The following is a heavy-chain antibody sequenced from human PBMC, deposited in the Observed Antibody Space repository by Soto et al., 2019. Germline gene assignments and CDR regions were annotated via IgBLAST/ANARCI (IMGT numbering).Heavy chain of an antibody. J-gene: IGHJ5*02. V-gene: IGHV3-23*01. CDR3: AKDRRDGYNSYDWFDP. D-gene: IGHD5-12*01. CDR2: ISGSGGST. Sequence: PGGSLRLSCAASGFTFSSYAMSWVRQAPGKGLEWVSAISGSGGSTYYADSVKGRFTISSDNSKNTLYLQMNSLRAEDTAVYYCAKDRRDGYNSYDWFDPWGQGTLVTVSS. CDR1: GFTFSSYA.